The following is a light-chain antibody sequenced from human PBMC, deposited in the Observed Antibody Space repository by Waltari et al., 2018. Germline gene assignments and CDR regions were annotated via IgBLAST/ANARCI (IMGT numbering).Light chain of an antibody. V-gene: IGKV3-20*01. CDR2: AAS. CDR3: HQYGDSYT. Sequence: ENVLTQSPGTLSLSPGERATLSCRASQSVDNNFLAWYQQKPGQAPKLVIYAASSRAIGIPDRFSGSGSGTDFTLTVSRLEPEDFAVYYCHQYGDSYTFGQGTKLEIK. CDR1: QSVDNNF. J-gene: IGKJ2*01.